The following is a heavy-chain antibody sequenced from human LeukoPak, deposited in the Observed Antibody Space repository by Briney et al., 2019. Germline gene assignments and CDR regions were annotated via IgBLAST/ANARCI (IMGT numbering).Heavy chain of an antibody. CDR2: IYYSGST. J-gene: IGHJ6*03. Sequence: SETLSLTCTVSGGSISSSSYYWGWIRQPPGKGLEWIGSIYYSGSTYYNPSLKSRVTISVDTSKNQFSLKLSSVTAADTAVYYCARVPITMVRGGNMDVWGKGTTVTVSS. V-gene: IGHV4-39*07. CDR3: ARVPITMVRGGNMDV. D-gene: IGHD3-10*01. CDR1: GGSISSSSYY.